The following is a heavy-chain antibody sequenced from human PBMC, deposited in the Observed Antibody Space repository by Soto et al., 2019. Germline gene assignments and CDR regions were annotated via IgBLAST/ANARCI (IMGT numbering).Heavy chain of an antibody. CDR2: IFYSGNT. CDR1: GGSISSSSYY. J-gene: IGHJ5*02. Sequence: SETLSLTCTVSGGSISSSSYYWGWIRQPPGKGLEWIGSIFYSGNTYYNPSLTSRVTISVDTSKNQFSLKLSSVTAADTAVYYCARQTPYYYDSRGYYYREYNWFDPWGQGTLVTVSS. D-gene: IGHD3-22*01. V-gene: IGHV4-39*01. CDR3: ARQTPYYYDSRGYYYREYNWFDP.